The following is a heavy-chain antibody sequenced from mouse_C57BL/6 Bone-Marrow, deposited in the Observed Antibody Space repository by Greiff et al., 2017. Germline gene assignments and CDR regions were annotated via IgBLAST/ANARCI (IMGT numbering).Heavy chain of an antibody. CDR2: IDPANGNT. CDR1: GFNIKDDY. Sequence: EVQLQQSGAELVRPGASVKLSCTASGFNIKDDYMHWVKQRPEQGLEWIGRIDPANGNTKYAPKFQGKATITADTSSNTAYLQLSSLTSEDTAIYYCDGYYAMDYWGQGTSVTVSS. J-gene: IGHJ4*01. V-gene: IGHV14-3*01. CDR3: DGYYAMDY.